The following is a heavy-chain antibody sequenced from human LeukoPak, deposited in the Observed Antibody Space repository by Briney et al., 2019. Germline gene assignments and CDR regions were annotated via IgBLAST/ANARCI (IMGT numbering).Heavy chain of an antibody. J-gene: IGHJ4*02. V-gene: IGHV3-74*01. CDR3: ARDLGFRPTSDYFDY. Sequence: GGSLRLSCAASGFTFSSYWMHWVRQAPGKGLVWVSRINSDGSSTSYADSVKGRFTISRDNAKNTLYLQMNSLRAEDTAVYYCARDLGFRPTSDYFDYWGQGTLVTVSS. D-gene: IGHD3-16*01. CDR1: GFTFSSYW. CDR2: INSDGSST.